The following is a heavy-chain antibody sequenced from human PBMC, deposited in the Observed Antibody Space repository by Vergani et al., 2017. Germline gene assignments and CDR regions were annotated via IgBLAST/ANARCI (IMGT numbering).Heavy chain of an antibody. CDR3: ARGLHGAHFMAYNWFDP. Sequence: QVQLQQWGAGLLKPSETLSLTCTVSGGSISSYYWSWIRQPPGKGLEWSGYIYYSGSTNYNPSLKSRVTISVDTSKNQFSLKLSSVTAADTAVYYCARGLHGAHFMAYNWFDPWGQGTLVTVSS. CDR1: GGSISSYY. V-gene: IGHV4-59*12. CDR2: IYYSGST. D-gene: IGHD3-16*01. J-gene: IGHJ5*02.